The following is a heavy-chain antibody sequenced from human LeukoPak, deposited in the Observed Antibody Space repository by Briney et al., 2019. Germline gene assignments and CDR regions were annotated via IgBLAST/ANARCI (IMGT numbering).Heavy chain of an antibody. CDR3: ASTLRFLPYRRFDY. J-gene: IGHJ4*02. V-gene: IGHV4-39*01. D-gene: IGHD3-3*01. CDR1: GGSIISGNYY. Sequence: SETLSLTCSVSGGSIISGNYYWSWIRQPPGKGLEWIGSIYQSGSGSSYYNPSLKSRVTIFGDTSKNQFFLRLSSVTAADTAVYYCASTLRFLPYRRFDYWGQGTLVTVPS. CDR2: IYQSGSGSS.